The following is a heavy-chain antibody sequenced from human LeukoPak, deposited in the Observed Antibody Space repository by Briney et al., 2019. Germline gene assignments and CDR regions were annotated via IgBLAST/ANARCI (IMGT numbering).Heavy chain of an antibody. CDR1: GYSFTSYW. Sequence: GESLKISCKGSGYSFTSYWSGWVRQMPGKGLEWMGIIYPGDSDTRYSPSFQGQVTISADKSISTAYLQWSSLKASDTAMYYCARVAYCGGDCYSEYFQHWGQGTLVTVSS. J-gene: IGHJ1*01. D-gene: IGHD2-21*01. CDR3: ARVAYCGGDCYSEYFQH. CDR2: IYPGDSDT. V-gene: IGHV5-51*01.